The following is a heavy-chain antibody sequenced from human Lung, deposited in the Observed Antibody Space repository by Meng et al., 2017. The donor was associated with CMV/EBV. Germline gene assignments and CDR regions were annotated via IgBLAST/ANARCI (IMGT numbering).Heavy chain of an antibody. J-gene: IGHJ6*02. CDR3: ARDRAALGYYYYAMDV. V-gene: IGHV4-59*01. Sequence: SETLSLTXTVSGHPITTYYWSWIRQPPGKGLEWIGYISYSGSTNYSPSLRSRVSLSVDMSKNQFSLELSAVTAADTAIYSCARDRAALGYYYYAMDVWGQGTTVTCSS. CDR2: ISYSGST. D-gene: IGHD2-15*01. CDR1: GHPITTYY.